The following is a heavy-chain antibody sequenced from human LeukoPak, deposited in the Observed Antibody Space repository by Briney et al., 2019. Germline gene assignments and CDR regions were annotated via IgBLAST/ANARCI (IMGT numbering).Heavy chain of an antibody. CDR2: IYPGDSES. Sequence: PGESLKIYCKGSGYSFTSYWIGWVRQMPGKGLEWMGIIYPGDSESRYSPSFQGQVTISADKSIGTAYLQWSGLKASDTAMYYCARRSRGGFDYWGQGTLVTVSS. J-gene: IGHJ4*02. D-gene: IGHD3-10*01. CDR1: GYSFTSYW. V-gene: IGHV5-51*01. CDR3: ARRSRGGFDY.